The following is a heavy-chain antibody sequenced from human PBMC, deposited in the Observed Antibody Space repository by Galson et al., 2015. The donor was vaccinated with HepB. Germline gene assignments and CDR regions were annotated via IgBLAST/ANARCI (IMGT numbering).Heavy chain of an antibody. CDR2: ISYDGSNK. CDR1: GFTFSSYA. V-gene: IGHV3-30-3*01. Sequence: LRLSCAASGFTFSSYAMHWVRQAPGKGLEWVAVISYDGSNKYYADSVKGRFTISRDNSKNTLYLQMNSLRAEDTAVYYCARDPRGQLEGYFDYWGQGTLVTVSS. J-gene: IGHJ4*02. D-gene: IGHD6-6*01. CDR3: ARDPRGQLEGYFDY.